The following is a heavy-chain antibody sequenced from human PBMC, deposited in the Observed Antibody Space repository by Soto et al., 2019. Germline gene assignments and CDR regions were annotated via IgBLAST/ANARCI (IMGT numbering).Heavy chain of an antibody. CDR2: TRNKANSYST. CDR3: ASTYGDYRDFKH. D-gene: IGHD4-17*01. J-gene: IGHJ1*01. CDR1: GFSFSDHY. V-gene: IGHV3-72*01. Sequence: EVKLVESGGGLVQPGGSLRLSCAASGFSFSDHYMDWVRQAPGKGLEWVGRTRNKANSYSTEYAASVKGRFKISRDESLDSPYLQMNSLKTEDTAVYYCASTYGDYRDFKHWGQGTLVTVSS.